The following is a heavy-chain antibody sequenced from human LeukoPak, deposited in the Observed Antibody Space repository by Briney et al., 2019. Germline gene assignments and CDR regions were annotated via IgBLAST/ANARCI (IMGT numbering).Heavy chain of an antibody. D-gene: IGHD4-17*01. CDR3: ASQGLAYGDYGLTYYMDV. Sequence: SETLSLTCTVSGGSISSYYWSWIRQPPGKGLEWIAYVYNSGSTNYNPPLKSRVTISVDTSKNLFSLKLSSVTAADTAVYYCASQGLAYGDYGLTYYMDVWGKGTTVTVSS. J-gene: IGHJ6*03. V-gene: IGHV4-59*08. CDR1: GGSISSYY. CDR2: VYNSGST.